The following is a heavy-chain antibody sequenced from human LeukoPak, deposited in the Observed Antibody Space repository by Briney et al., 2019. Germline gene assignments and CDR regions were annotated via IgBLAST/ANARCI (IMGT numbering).Heavy chain of an antibody. D-gene: IGHD5-12*01. CDR3: ARGGGYSGYDLIDY. V-gene: IGHV1-18*01. CDR1: GYTFTSYG. Sequence: ASVTVSCTASGYTFTSYGISWVRQAPGQGLAWMGWISAYNGNTNYAQKLQGRVTMTTDTSTSTDYMELRSLRSDDTAVYYCARGGGYSGYDLIDYWGQGTLVTVSS. CDR2: ISAYNGNT. J-gene: IGHJ4*02.